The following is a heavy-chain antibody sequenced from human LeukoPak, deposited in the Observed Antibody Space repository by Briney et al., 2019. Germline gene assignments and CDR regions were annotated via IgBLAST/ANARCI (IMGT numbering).Heavy chain of an antibody. CDR2: TRGSGGST. V-gene: IGHV3-23*01. J-gene: IGHJ4*02. CDR1: GFTFSSYA. Sequence: GGSLRLSCAASGFTFSSYAMSWVRQAPGKGLQWVSGTRGSGGSTYYADSVKGRFTISRDNSKNTLYLQMNSLRAEDTAVYYCAKGTGSYYVKSYFDYWGQGTLVTVSS. CDR3: AKGTGSYYVKSYFDY. D-gene: IGHD3-10*01.